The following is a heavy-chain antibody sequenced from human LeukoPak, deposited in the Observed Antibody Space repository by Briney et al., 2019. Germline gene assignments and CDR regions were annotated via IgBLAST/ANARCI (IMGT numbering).Heavy chain of an antibody. Sequence: GESLKISCKGSGHSFTSYWIGWVRQMPGKGLEWMGIIYPGDSDTRYSPSFEGQVTISADKSISTAYLQWSSLKASDTAMYYCARLSGSGPYYYYGMDVWGQGTTVTVSS. J-gene: IGHJ6*02. V-gene: IGHV5-51*01. CDR2: IYPGDSDT. D-gene: IGHD3-10*01. CDR3: ARLSGSGPYYYYGMDV. CDR1: GHSFTSYW.